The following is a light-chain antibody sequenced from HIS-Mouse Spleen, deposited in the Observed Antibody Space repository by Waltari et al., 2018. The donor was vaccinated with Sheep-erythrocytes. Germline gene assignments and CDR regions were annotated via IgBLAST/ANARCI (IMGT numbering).Light chain of an antibody. J-gene: IGLJ2*01. V-gene: IGLV2-23*03. CDR2: EGS. CDR3: CSYAGSSTFDVV. Sequence: QSALTQPASVSGSPGQSITISCTGTSSDVGCYNLVSWYQPHPGKAPKLMIYEGSKRTSWVSNRFSGSKSGNTASLTISGLQAEDEADYYCCSYAGSSTFDVVFGGGTKLTVL. CDR1: SSDVGCYNL.